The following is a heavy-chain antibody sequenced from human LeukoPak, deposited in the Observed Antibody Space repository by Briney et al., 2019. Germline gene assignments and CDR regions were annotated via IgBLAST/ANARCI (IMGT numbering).Heavy chain of an antibody. D-gene: IGHD6-19*01. CDR1: GGSISSYY. Sequence: SETLSLTCTVSGGSISSYYWSWIRQPPGKGLEWIGYIYYSGSTNYNPSLESRVTISVDTSKNQFSLKLSSVTAADTAVYYCARAQTGIAVAGIDYWGQGTLVTVSS. CDR3: ARAQTGIAVAGIDY. CDR2: IYYSGST. J-gene: IGHJ4*02. V-gene: IGHV4-59*01.